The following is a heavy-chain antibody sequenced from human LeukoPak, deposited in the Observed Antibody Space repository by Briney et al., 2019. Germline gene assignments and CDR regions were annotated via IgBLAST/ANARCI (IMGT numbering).Heavy chain of an antibody. V-gene: IGHV4-4*09. CDR1: GGSISSYY. CDR2: IHTSGST. D-gene: IGHD5-24*01. CDR3: ARLGRDGYNYNYFDY. Sequence: SETLSLTCTVSGGSISSYYWSWIRQPPGKGLEWIGYIHTSGSTNYNPSLKSRVTISVDTSKNQFSLKLSSVTAADTAVYYCARLGRDGYNYNYFDYWGQGTLVTVSS. J-gene: IGHJ4*02.